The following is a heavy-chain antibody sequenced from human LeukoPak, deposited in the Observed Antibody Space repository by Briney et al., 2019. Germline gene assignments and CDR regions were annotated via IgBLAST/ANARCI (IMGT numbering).Heavy chain of an antibody. CDR2: MNPNSGNT. V-gene: IGHV1-8*01. CDR3: ARADYDILTGCGMDV. D-gene: IGHD3-9*01. J-gene: IGHJ6*02. Sequence: ASVKVSCKASGYTFTSYDINWVRQATGQGLEWMGWMNPNSGNTGYAQKFQGRVTMTRDTSTSTVYMELSSLRSEDTAVYYCARADYDILTGCGMDVWGQGTTVTVSS. CDR1: GYTFTSYD.